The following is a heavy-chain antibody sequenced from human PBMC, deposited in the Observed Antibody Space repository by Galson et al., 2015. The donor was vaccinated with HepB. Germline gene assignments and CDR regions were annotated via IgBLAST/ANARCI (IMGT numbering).Heavy chain of an antibody. V-gene: IGHV3-23*01. D-gene: IGHD3-3*01. CDR2: ISGRGGST. Sequence: SLRLSCAASGFTFRSYAMSWVRQAPGKGLEWVSGISGRGGSTYYTDSVKGRFTISRDNSQNMLYLQMSSLRAEDTAVYYCAGPLRFLVPHDYWGQGTLVTVSS. CDR3: AGPLRFLVPHDY. CDR1: GFTFRSYA. J-gene: IGHJ4*02.